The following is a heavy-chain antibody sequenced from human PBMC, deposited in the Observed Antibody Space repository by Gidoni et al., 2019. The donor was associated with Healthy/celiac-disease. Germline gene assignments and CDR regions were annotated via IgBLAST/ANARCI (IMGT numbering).Heavy chain of an antibody. D-gene: IGHD3-22*01. CDR1: GLTFSSYS. CDR3: ARIPYYDSSGYYYVVAFDI. J-gene: IGHJ3*02. CDR2: ISSSSSYI. V-gene: IGHV3-21*01. Sequence: EVQLVESGGGLVKPGGSLRLSCAASGLTFSSYSMNWVRQAPGKGLEWVSSISSSSSYIYYADSVKGRFTISRDNAKNSLYLQMNSLRAEDTAVYYCARIPYYDSSGYYYVVAFDIWGQGTMVTVSS.